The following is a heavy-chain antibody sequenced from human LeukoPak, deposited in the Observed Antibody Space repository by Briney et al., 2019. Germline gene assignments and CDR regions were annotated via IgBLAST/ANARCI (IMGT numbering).Heavy chain of an antibody. CDR3: TREGLGTTFSAWFDP. J-gene: IGHJ5*02. V-gene: IGHV3-30*03. CDR2: ISSDGSID. D-gene: IGHD1-7*01. Sequence: GGSLRLSCAASGFTFSSYGMHWVRQAPGKGLEWVAVISSDGSIDYYADSVRGRFTVSRDNSKNTLYLQLNSLRVEDTAVYYCTREGLGTTFSAWFDPWGQGTLVIVSS. CDR1: GFTFSSYG.